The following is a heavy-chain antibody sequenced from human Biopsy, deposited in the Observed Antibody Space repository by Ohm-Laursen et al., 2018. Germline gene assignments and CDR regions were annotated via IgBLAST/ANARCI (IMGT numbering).Heavy chain of an antibody. D-gene: IGHD3-22*01. CDR3: ARESDSSGYYYRDY. J-gene: IGHJ4*02. Sequence: SETLSLTCTVSGDSISSYYWSWIRQPPGKGLQWIGYVYYTGSTDYNPSLQSRVTISVDASKNHFSLRLRSVTPADTAIYYCARESDSSGYYYRDYWGQGTLVTVSS. CDR2: VYYTGST. V-gene: IGHV4-59*01. CDR1: GDSISSYY.